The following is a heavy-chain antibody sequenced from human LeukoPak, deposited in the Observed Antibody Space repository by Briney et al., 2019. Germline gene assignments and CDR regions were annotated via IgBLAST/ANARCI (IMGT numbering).Heavy chain of an antibody. J-gene: IGHJ4*02. CDR3: AKRLSRGYFGKLIFDF. Sequence: PGGSLRLSCAAAGFAFNDFAMSWVRQTAGKGLEWASSITSTGESTYYADSLRGRFTISRDNSGGTLYLQMNSLRTEDSAVYYCAKRLSRGYFGKLIFDFWGQGALVTVSS. D-gene: IGHD3-9*01. CDR2: ITSTGEST. CDR1: GFAFNDFA. V-gene: IGHV3-23*01.